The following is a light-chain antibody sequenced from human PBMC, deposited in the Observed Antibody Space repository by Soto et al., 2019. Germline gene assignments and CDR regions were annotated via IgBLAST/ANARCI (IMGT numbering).Light chain of an antibody. Sequence: QSVLTQPASVSGSPGQSITISCSGTSSDIGNYNLVSWYQQHPGKAPKLMIYEVSKRPSGVSNRFSGSKSGNMASLTISGLQAEDEADYYCCSYAAGSTLWVFGGGTKLTVL. V-gene: IGLV2-23*02. J-gene: IGLJ3*02. CDR1: SSDIGNYNL. CDR3: CSYAAGSTLWV. CDR2: EVS.